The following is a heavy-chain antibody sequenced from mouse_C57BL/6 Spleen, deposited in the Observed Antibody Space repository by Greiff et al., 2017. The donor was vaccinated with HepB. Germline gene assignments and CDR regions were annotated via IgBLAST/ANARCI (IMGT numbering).Heavy chain of an antibody. Sequence: DVKLQESGPGLVKPSQSLSLTCSVTGYSITSGYYWNWIRQFPGNKLEWMGYISYDGSNNYNPSLKNRISITRDTSKNQFFLKLNSVTTEDTATYYCAREGATVVAKGRYFDVWGTGTTVTVSS. V-gene: IGHV3-6*01. D-gene: IGHD1-1*01. CDR2: ISYDGSN. CDR3: AREGATVVAKGRYFDV. J-gene: IGHJ1*03. CDR1: GYSITSGYY.